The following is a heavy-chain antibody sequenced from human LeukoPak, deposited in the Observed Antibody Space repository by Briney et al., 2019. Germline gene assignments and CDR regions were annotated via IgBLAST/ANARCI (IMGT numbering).Heavy chain of an antibody. CDR1: GGSISSGGYY. CDR3: ARTKKITVTDGMDV. Sequence: SETLSLTCTVSGGSISSGGYYWSWIRQHPGKGLEWIGYIYYSGSTYYNPSLKSRVTISVDTSKNQFSLKLSSVTAADTAVYYCARTKKITVTDGMDVWGQGTTVTVSS. D-gene: IGHD4-11*01. CDR2: IYYSGST. V-gene: IGHV4-31*03. J-gene: IGHJ6*02.